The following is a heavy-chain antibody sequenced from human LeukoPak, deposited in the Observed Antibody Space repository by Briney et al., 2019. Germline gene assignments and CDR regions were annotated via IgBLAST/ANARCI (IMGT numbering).Heavy chain of an antibody. V-gene: IGHV3-66*01. Sequence: GGSLRLSCAASGFTVSNNYMSWVRQAPGKGLEWLSVIYSGGSTYYADSVKGRFTISRDNSKNTLYLQMNSLRAEDTAVYYCARDYDSSGWFDYWGQGTLVTVSS. J-gene: IGHJ5*01. D-gene: IGHD3-22*01. CDR3: ARDYDSSGWFDY. CDR2: IYSGGST. CDR1: GFTVSNNY.